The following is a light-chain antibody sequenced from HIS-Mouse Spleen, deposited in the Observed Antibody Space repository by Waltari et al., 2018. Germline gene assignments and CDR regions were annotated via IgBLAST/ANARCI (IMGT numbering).Light chain of an antibody. V-gene: IGLV3-10*01. J-gene: IGLJ2*01. Sequence: SYELTHPPSVSVSPGQTASITCAGDALPKNSAYWYQQKSGQAPLLVIYGDSKRPSGIPERFSGSSSGTMATLTISGAQVEDEADYYCYSTDSSGNHRVFGGGTKLTVL. CDR1: ALPKNS. CDR3: YSTDSSGNHRV. CDR2: GDS.